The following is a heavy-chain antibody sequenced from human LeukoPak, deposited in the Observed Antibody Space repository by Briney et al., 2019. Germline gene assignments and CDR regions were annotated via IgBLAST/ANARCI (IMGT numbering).Heavy chain of an antibody. CDR2: ISTDGSYI. D-gene: IGHD3-16*02. CDR1: GFTFSSHN. V-gene: IGHV3-21*04. CDR3: AKTVSGSHSYQGGDY. J-gene: IGHJ4*02. Sequence: GGSLRLSCAASGFTFSSHNMNWVRQAPMKGLEWVSSISTDGSYIYYADSVQGRFTISRDNAKNSLYLQMNSLTAEDTAVYFCAKTVSGSHSYQGGDYWGQGTLVTVST.